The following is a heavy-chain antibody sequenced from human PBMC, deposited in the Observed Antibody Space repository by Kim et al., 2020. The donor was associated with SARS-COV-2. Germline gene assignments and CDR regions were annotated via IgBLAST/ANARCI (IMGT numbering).Heavy chain of an antibody. CDR1: GGSISSGDYY. CDR2: IYYSGST. D-gene: IGHD3-10*01. Sequence: SETLSLTCTVSGGSISSGDYYWSWIRQPPGKGLEWIGYIYYSGSTYYNPSLKSRVTISVDTSKNQFSLKLSSVTAADTAVYYCARERGEATSYAESRWFDPWGQGTLVTVSS. CDR3: ARERGEATSYAESRWFDP. V-gene: IGHV4-30-4*01. J-gene: IGHJ5*02.